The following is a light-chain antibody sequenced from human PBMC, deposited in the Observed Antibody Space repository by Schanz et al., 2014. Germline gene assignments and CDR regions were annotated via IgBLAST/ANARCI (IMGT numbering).Light chain of an antibody. CDR1: SSDIGNYDY. CDR2: DVS. V-gene: IGLV2-14*03. Sequence: QSALTQPASVSGSPGQSITISCTGTSSDIGNYDYVSWYRQHPGKAPKLMIHDVSNRPSGVSNRFSGSKSGNTASLTISGLQAEDEADYYCSSYTSSSGVVFGGGTKLTVL. CDR3: SSYTSSSGVV. J-gene: IGLJ2*01.